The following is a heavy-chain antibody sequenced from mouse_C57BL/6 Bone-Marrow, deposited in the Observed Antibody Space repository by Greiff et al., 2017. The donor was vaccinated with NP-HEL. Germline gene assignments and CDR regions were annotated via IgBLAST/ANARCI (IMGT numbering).Heavy chain of an antibody. Sequence: QVQLQQSGAELVRPGTSVKVSCKASGYAFTNYLIEWVKQRPGQGLEWIGVINPGSGGTNYNEKFKGKATLTADKSSSTAYMQLSSLTSEDSAVYFCARCPYDGSFAYWGQGTLVTVSA. CDR3: ARCPYDGSFAY. CDR2: INPGSGGT. D-gene: IGHD2-3*01. CDR1: GYAFTNYL. J-gene: IGHJ3*01. V-gene: IGHV1-54*01.